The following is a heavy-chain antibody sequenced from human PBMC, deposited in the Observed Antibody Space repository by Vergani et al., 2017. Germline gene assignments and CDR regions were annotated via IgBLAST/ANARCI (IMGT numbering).Heavy chain of an antibody. CDR2: INPSGGST. CDR3: AXDWYSGSKLKGSDY. D-gene: IGHD1-26*01. CDR1: GYTFTSYY. Sequence: QVQLVQSGAEVKKPGASVKVSCKASGYTFTSYYMHWVRQAPGQGLEWMGIINPSGGSTSYAQKFQGRVTMTRDTSTSTVYMELSSLRSEDTAVYYCAXDWYSGSKLKGSDYWGQGTLVTVSS. J-gene: IGHJ4*02. V-gene: IGHV1-46*03.